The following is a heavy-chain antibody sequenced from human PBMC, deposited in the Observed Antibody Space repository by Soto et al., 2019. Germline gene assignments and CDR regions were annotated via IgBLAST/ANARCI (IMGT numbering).Heavy chain of an antibody. CDR2: IKSNIHGGTT. J-gene: IGHJ4*02. CDR1: GFTFNIAW. CDR3: ATDRVALRPYY. D-gene: IGHD3-16*01. V-gene: IGHV3-15*07. Sequence: EVPLVQSGGGFVEPGGSLRLSCAASGFTFNIAWMNWVRQAPGKGLEWVGLIKSNIHGGTTDYAAPVKGRFTISRDDSKDTLYLQMNSLKTEDTAVYYCATDRVALRPYYWGQGALVTVSS.